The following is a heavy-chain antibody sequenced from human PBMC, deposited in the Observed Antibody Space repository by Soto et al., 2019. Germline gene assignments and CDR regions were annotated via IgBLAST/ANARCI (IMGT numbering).Heavy chain of an antibody. CDR1: GDTSSTYS. Sequence: QVQLVQSGAEVKKTGSSVKVSCKASGDTSSTYSINWVRQAPGQGLEWVGRIIPMLALTNYAQRFQGRVTISADKSTSKLYMELSRSISEQTAGSYFARSYCSGGSCYAPQNHSFDPWGQGTLVTVSS. D-gene: IGHD2-15*01. J-gene: IGHJ5*02. CDR3: ARSYCSGGSCYAPQNHSFDP. CDR2: IIPMLALT. V-gene: IGHV1-69*02.